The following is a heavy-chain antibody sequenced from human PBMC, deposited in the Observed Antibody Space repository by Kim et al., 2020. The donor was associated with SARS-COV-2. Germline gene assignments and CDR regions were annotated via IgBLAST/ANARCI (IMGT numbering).Heavy chain of an antibody. J-gene: IGHJ4*02. CDR2: IFGNGASR. CDR1: GFRFGDYA. Sequence: GGSLRLSCDASGFRFGDYAMSWVRQVPGKGLNWVALIFGNGASRHYSDSVKGRFTVSRDNSKMTTYLQLTALRVDDTAVYYCAKGDTQSAGYYSALESWGPGILVTVSS. V-gene: IGHV3-23*01. CDR3: AKGDTQSAGYYSALES. D-gene: IGHD3-9*01.